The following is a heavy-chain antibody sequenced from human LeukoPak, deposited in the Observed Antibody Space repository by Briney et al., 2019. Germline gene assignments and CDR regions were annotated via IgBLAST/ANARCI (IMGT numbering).Heavy chain of an antibody. J-gene: IGHJ5*02. CDR1: GFTVSSNY. Sequence: GALRLSCAASGFTVSSNYMSWVRQAPGEGLEWVSVIYSGGSTYYADSVKGRFTISRDDSKNTLYLQMNSLRAEDTAVYYCARVGGDYGDYGGWFDPWGQGTLVTVSS. V-gene: IGHV3-53*01. D-gene: IGHD4-17*01. CDR3: ARVGGDYGDYGGWFDP. CDR2: IYSGGST.